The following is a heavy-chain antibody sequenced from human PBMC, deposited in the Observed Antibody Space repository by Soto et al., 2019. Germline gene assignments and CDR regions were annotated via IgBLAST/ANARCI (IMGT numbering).Heavy chain of an antibody. CDR1: GFTFSSYA. CDR2: ISGSCGST. CDR3: AKVNYDSSGYYFQTRYYFDY. Sequence: GGSLRLSCAASGFTFSSYAMSWVRQAPGKGLEWVSAISGSCGSTYYADSVKGRFTISRDNSKNTLYLQMNSLRAEDTAVYYCAKVNYDSSGYYFQTRYYFDYWGQGTLVTVSS. D-gene: IGHD3-22*01. V-gene: IGHV3-23*01. J-gene: IGHJ4*02.